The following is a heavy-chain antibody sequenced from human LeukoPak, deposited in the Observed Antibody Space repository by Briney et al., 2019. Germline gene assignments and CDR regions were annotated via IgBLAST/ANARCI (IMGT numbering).Heavy chain of an antibody. J-gene: IGHJ4*02. CDR3: ARGYDSWDS. V-gene: IGHV3-48*04. CDR2: INTDGGSI. CDR1: GFTLSSYS. D-gene: IGHD3-16*01. Sequence: GGSLRLSCAASGFTLSSYSMNWVRQAPGKGLQWISYINTDGGSIYYADSVKGRFTISRDNAKNSLYLQMNSLRAEDTAVYYCARGYDSWDSWGQGTLVTVSS.